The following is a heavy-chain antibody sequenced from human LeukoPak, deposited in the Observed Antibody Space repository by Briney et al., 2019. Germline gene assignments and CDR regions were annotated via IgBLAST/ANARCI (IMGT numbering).Heavy chain of an antibody. CDR1: GFTVSSNS. J-gene: IGHJ4*02. CDR2: IYSDNT. Sequence: GGSLRLSCTVSGFTVSSNSMSWVRQAPGKGLKWVSFIYSDNTHYSDSVKGRFTISRDNSKNILYPQMNSLRAEDTAVYYCARRAGAYSHPYDYWGQGTLVTVSS. D-gene: IGHD4/OR15-4a*01. CDR3: ARRAGAYSHPYDY. V-gene: IGHV3-53*01.